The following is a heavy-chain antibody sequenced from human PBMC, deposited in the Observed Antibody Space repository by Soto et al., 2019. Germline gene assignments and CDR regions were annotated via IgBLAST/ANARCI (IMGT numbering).Heavy chain of an antibody. Sequence: RAAVKVSCKASGGTFSSYAISWVRQAPGQGLAWMGGIIPIFGTANYAQKFQGRVTITADESTSTAYMELSSLRSEDTAVYYCATPVEGALDYYYGMDVWGQGTTVTVSS. CDR3: ATPVEGALDYYYGMDV. J-gene: IGHJ6*02. V-gene: IGHV1-69*13. D-gene: IGHD1-26*01. CDR1: GGTFSSYA. CDR2: IIPIFGTA.